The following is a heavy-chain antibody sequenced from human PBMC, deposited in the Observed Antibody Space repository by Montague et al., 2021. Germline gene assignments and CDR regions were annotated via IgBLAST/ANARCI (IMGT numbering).Heavy chain of an antibody. CDR3: VREADWKFDV. CDR1: GFAVSASD. J-gene: IGHJ3*01. CDR2: IYGGGAT. V-gene: IGHV3-53*01. Sequence: SLRLSCAASGFAVSASDMDWLRQSPGKGPEWVADIYGGGATYYRDSVQGRFTISREHVKNTLYLQMNSLRVEDTATYYCVREADWKFDVWGQGTVVTVSS. D-gene: IGHD1-1*01.